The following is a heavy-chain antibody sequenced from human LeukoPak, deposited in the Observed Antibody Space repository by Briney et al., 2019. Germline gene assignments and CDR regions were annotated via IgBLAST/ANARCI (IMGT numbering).Heavy chain of an antibody. Sequence: SETLSLTCAVYGGSFSGYYWSWIRQPPGKGLEWIGEVNHSGSTNYNPSLKSRVTISVDTSKNQFSLKLSSVTAADTAVYYCARLTLYVSSGWYGFDYWGQGTLVTVSS. V-gene: IGHV4-34*01. CDR3: ARLTLYVSSGWYGFDY. CDR2: VNHSGST. D-gene: IGHD6-19*01. J-gene: IGHJ4*02. CDR1: GGSFSGYY.